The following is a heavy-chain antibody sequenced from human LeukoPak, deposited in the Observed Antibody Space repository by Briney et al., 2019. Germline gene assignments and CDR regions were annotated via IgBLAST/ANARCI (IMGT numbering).Heavy chain of an antibody. CDR3: ARAPFTYDSSGDSFDI. CDR1: GFTVSSNY. V-gene: IGHV3-66*01. Sequence: GGSLRLSCAASGFTVSSNYMSWVLQAPGRGLEWVSVIYSGGSTYYADSVKGRFTVSRDNSKNTLYLQMNSLRAEDTAVYYCARAPFTYDSSGDSFDIWGQGTMVTVSS. J-gene: IGHJ3*02. CDR2: IYSGGST. D-gene: IGHD3-22*01.